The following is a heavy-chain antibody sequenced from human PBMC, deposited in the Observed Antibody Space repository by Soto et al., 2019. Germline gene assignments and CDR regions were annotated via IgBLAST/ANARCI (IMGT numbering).Heavy chain of an antibody. Sequence: PGGSLRLSCAASGFTFSNAWMSWVRQAPGKGLEWVGRIKSKTDGGTTDYAAPVKGRFTISRDDSKNTLYLQMNSLKTEDTAVYYCTTDRSRGRQDDYYYGMDVWGQGTTVTVSS. CDR3: TTDRSRGRQDDYYYGMDV. D-gene: IGHD6-25*01. CDR2: IKSKTDGGTT. CDR1: GFTFSNAW. V-gene: IGHV3-15*01. J-gene: IGHJ6*02.